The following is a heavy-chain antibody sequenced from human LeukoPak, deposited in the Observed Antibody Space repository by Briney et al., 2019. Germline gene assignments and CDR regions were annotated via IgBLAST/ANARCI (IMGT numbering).Heavy chain of an antibody. CDR3: ARTSGTYFNFDY. Sequence: GGSLRLSCAASGFSFSSYWMHWVRQAPGKGLVWVSRINSDGSTTTYADSVKGRFTISRDDAKNTLYLQMDSLRAEDTAVYYCARTSGTYFNFDYWGQGTLVTVSS. D-gene: IGHD1-26*01. CDR2: INSDGSTT. J-gene: IGHJ4*02. V-gene: IGHV3-74*01. CDR1: GFSFSSYW.